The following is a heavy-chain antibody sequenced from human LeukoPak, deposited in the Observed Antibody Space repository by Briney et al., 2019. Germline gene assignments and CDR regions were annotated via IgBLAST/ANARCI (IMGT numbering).Heavy chain of an antibody. V-gene: IGHV1-2*02. CDR2: INPTSGGT. D-gene: IGHD3-16*01. J-gene: IGHJ4*01. Sequence: ASVTVSFKASGGTFISYAISWVRQAPGQGVEWMGGINPTSGGTNYAQKFQGRVTITRDTSSNTAYMELSRLRSADTAVYYCARDGRLTYYDATSPLHKHWGHGTLVTVSS. CDR3: ARDGRLTYYDATSPLHKH. CDR1: GGTFISYA.